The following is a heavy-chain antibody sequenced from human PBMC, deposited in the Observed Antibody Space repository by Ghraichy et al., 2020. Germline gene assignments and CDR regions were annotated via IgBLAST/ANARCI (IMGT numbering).Heavy chain of an antibody. CDR1: GHNFKNSW. V-gene: IGHV3-74*01. CDR3: AKEPGITVFDV. Sequence: GGSLRLSCAASGHNFKNSWMHWVCQRPGKGLVWVSRLNGDGDNIAYADSVNGRFTISRDNAKNTLYLQMNSLRAEDTAIYYCAKEPGITVFDVWGQGTTVTVSS. CDR2: LNGDGDNI. D-gene: IGHD3-10*01. J-gene: IGHJ3*01.